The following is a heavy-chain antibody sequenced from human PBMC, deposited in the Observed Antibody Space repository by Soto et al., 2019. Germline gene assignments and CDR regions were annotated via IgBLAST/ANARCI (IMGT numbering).Heavy chain of an antibody. CDR2: ISPDGSTT. CDR3: ARDRTTVTLFDY. D-gene: IGHD4-4*01. CDR1: GFTFSIYW. Sequence: EVQLVESGGGLVQPGGSLRLSCVASGFTFSIYWMHWVRRAPGKGLVWVSRISPDGSTTGYADSVKGRFTVSRDSAKNTLYLQMNSLRAEDTAVYYCARDRTTVTLFDYWGQGTLVTVSS. J-gene: IGHJ4*02. V-gene: IGHV3-74*01.